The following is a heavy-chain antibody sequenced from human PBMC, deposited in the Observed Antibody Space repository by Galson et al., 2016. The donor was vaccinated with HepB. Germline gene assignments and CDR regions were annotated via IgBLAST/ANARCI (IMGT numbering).Heavy chain of an antibody. Sequence: SLRLSCAASGFTFSNYWMSWIRQAPGKGLEWVAHIKPDGSETYYVDSVKGRCTISRDNAKNSLSLQMNSLRVEDTAVYYCARGLGVISNHGIDYWGQGILVTVSS. CDR3: ARGLGVISNHGIDY. D-gene: IGHD1-14*01. V-gene: IGHV3-7*01. CDR2: IKPDGSET. J-gene: IGHJ4*02. CDR1: GFTFSNYW.